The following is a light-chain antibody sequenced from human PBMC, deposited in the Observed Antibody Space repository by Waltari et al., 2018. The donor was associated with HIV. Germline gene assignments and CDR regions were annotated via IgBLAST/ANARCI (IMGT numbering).Light chain of an antibody. J-gene: IGKJ2*01. V-gene: IGKV1-33*01. CDR3: QQYDDLPYT. Sequence: DLQMTQSPSSLSASVGDRVTITCQASQGIGNYLNWYQQKPGKAPKLLIYDASNLETGVPSRFSGSGSGTDFAFTISSLQPEDFATYYCQQYDDLPYTFGQGTKLDVK. CDR2: DAS. CDR1: QGIGNY.